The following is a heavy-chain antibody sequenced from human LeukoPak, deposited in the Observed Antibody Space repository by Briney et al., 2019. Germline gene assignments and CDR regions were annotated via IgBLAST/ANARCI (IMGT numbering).Heavy chain of an antibody. D-gene: IGHD3-10*01. J-gene: IGHJ5*02. CDR2: INHSGST. CDR3: ARERLWFGDDNWFDP. V-gene: IGHV4-34*01. CDR1: GGSFSGYY. Sequence: SETLSLTCAVYGGSFSGYYWSWIRQPPGKGLEWIGEINHSGSTNYNPSLKSRVTISVDRSKNQFSLKLSSVTAADTAVYYCARERLWFGDDNWFDPWGQGTLVTVSS.